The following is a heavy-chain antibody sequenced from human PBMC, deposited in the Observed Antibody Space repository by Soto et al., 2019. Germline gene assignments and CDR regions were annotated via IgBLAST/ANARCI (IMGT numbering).Heavy chain of an antibody. D-gene: IGHD2-2*01. J-gene: IGHJ5*02. CDR3: ARKKVVARPTWFDP. V-gene: IGHV4-4*02. Sequence: SETLSLTCSVSGGSISSNNWWSWVRQPPGKGLEWIGQIYHSGSTNYNPSLKSRITISVDKSKNQFSLKLSSVTAADTAVYFCARKKVVARPTWFDPWGPGTPVTVSS. CDR1: GGSISSNNW. CDR2: IYHSGST.